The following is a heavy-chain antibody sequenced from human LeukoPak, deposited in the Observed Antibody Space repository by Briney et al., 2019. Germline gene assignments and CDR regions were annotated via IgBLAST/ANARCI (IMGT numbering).Heavy chain of an antibody. V-gene: IGHV3-66*02. CDR1: GFTVSSDY. D-gene: IGHD6-6*01. Sequence: GGSLRLSCAASGFTVSSDYMSWVRQAPGKGLEWVSVIYSGGSTYYADSVKGRFTISRDNSKNTLYLQMNSLRAEDTAVYYCAGEQLLPDYYYYGMDVWGQGTTVTVSS. J-gene: IGHJ6*02. CDR2: IYSGGST. CDR3: AGEQLLPDYYYYGMDV.